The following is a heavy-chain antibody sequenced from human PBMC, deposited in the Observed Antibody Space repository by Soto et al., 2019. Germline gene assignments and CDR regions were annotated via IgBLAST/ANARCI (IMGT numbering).Heavy chain of an antibody. Sequence: QVQLVQSGAEVKKPGSSVKVSCKASGGTFSSYAISWVRQAPGQGLEWMGGIIPIFGTANYAQKFHGRVTITADESTSTAYMELSSLRSEDTAVYYCARSLSGELLQHYFDYWGQGTLVTVSS. CDR2: IIPIFGTA. CDR1: GGTFSSYA. V-gene: IGHV1-69*01. J-gene: IGHJ4*02. CDR3: ARSLSGELLQHYFDY. D-gene: IGHD1-26*01.